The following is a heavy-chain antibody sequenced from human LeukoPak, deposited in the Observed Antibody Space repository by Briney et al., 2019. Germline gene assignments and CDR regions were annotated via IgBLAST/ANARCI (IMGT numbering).Heavy chain of an antibody. D-gene: IGHD3-10*01. Sequence: ASVKVSCKASGYTFTSYGISWVRQAPGQGLGWMGWISAYNGNTNYAQKLQGRVTMTTDTSTSTAYMELRSLRSDDTAVYYCAVENYYYGSGSYYIPGAFDIWGQGTMVTVSS. CDR2: ISAYNGNT. J-gene: IGHJ3*02. CDR3: AVENYYYGSGSYYIPGAFDI. V-gene: IGHV1-18*01. CDR1: GYTFTSYG.